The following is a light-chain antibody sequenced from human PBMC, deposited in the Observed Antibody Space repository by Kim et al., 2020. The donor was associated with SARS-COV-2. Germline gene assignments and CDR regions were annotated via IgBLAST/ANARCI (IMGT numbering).Light chain of an antibody. CDR1: SGSIASNY. Sequence: NFMLTQPHSVSESPGKTVTISCTRSSGSIASNYMQWYQQRPGSAPTTVIYEDNQRPSGVPDRFSGSIDSSSNSASLTISGLKTEDEADYYCQSYDSSSWVFGGGTQVTVL. CDR2: EDN. V-gene: IGLV6-57*04. CDR3: QSYDSSSWV. J-gene: IGLJ3*02.